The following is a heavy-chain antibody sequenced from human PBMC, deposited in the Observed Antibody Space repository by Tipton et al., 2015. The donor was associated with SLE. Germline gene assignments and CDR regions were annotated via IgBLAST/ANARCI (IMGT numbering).Heavy chain of an antibody. Sequence: TMSLTCTVSGGSISSSSYYWGWIRQPPGKGLEWIGEINHSGSTNYNPSLKSRVTISVDTSKKQFSLSLSSLTAADTAVYYCARAAGYYSSFFQHWGQGTQVTVAS. V-gene: IGHV4-39*07. D-gene: IGHD3-9*01. J-gene: IGHJ1*01. CDR3: ARAAGYYSSFFQH. CDR1: GGSISSSSYY. CDR2: INHSGST.